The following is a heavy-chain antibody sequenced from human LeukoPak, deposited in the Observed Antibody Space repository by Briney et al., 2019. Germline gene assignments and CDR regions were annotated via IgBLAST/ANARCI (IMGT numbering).Heavy chain of an antibody. CDR2: IYHSGDT. V-gene: IGHV4-38-2*02. CDR3: ARAQTYYDSTGYYQFHDY. CDR1: GYSITSGYY. J-gene: IGHJ4*02. Sequence: PSETLSLTCIVSGYSITSGYYWGWIRQPPGKGLEWIGSIYHSGDTYYNPSLKSRVTISVDTSKNQFSLKLSSVTAADTAVYYCARAQTYYDSTGYYQFHDYWGQGTLVTASS. D-gene: IGHD3-22*01.